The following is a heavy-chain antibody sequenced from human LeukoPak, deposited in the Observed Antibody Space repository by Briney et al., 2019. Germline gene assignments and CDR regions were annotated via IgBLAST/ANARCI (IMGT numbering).Heavy chain of an antibody. V-gene: IGHV1-58*02. D-gene: IGHD4-23*01. CDR2: IVVGSGNT. Sequence: SVKVSCKASGYTFTKYPIHWVRQVPGQRPEWIGWIVVGSGNTNYAQKFQERVTITRDMSTSTAYMELSSLRSEDTAVYYCAATTMVVMGGVYYGMDVWGQGTTVTVSS. J-gene: IGHJ6*02. CDR3: AATTMVVMGGVYYGMDV. CDR1: GYTFTKYP.